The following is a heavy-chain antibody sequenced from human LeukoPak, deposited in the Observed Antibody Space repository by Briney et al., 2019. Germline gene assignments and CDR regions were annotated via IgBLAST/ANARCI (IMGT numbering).Heavy chain of an antibody. D-gene: IGHD6-6*01. CDR1: GSTFSSYS. CDR3: ARVAARGSDY. V-gene: IGHV3-48*01. CDR2: ISSSSSTI. Sequence: PGGSLRLSFAASGSTFSSYSMNWVRQAPGKGLEWVSYISSSSSTIYYADSVKGRFTISRDNAKNSLYLQMNSLRAEDTAVYYCARVAARGSDYWGQGTLVTVSS. J-gene: IGHJ4*02.